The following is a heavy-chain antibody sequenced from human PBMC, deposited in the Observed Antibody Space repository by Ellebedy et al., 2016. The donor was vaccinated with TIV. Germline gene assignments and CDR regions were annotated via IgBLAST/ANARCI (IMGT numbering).Heavy chain of an antibody. V-gene: IGHV3-7*01. Sequence: GESLKISCAASGFSFGTYWLSWVRQAPGKGLEWVANIREDGNARFYVDSVRGRFTISRDNGKNSVDLQMNSLRVEDTAVYYCARDGYGGYLDSWGPGTLIIVSS. J-gene: IGHJ4*02. D-gene: IGHD5-18*01. CDR3: ARDGYGGYLDS. CDR1: GFSFGTYW. CDR2: IREDGNAR.